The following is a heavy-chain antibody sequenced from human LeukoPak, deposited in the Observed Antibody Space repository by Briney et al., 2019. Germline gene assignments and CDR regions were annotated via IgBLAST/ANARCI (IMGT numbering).Heavy chain of an antibody. CDR2: IRYDGSNK. CDR3: AKVRELLWFGELLDY. CDR1: GFTFSSYG. D-gene: IGHD3-10*01. J-gene: IGHJ4*02. Sequence: GGSLRLSCAASGFTFSSYGMHWVRQAPGKGLEWVAFIRYDGSNKYYADSVKGRFTISRDNSKNTLYLQMNSLRAEDTAVYYCAKVRELLWFGELLDYWGQGTLVTVSS. V-gene: IGHV3-30*02.